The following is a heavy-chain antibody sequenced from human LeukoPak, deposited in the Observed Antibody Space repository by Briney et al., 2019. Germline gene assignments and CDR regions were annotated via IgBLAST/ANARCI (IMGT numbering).Heavy chain of an antibody. CDR1: GFTFSSFS. J-gene: IGHJ4*02. V-gene: IGHV3-21*01. CDR3: ARDGSGRVPEMSAPDY. D-gene: IGHD3-10*01. Sequence: PGGSLRLSCAASGFTFSSFSMNWVRQAPGKGLEWVSSISSGGDYKHYADSVKGRLTISRDNAKNSLYLQMNSLRAEDTAVYYCARDGSGRVPEMSAPDYWGQGTLVTVSS. CDR2: ISSGGDYK.